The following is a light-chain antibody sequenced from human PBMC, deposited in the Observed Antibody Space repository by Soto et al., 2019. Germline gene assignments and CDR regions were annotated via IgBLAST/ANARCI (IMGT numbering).Light chain of an antibody. CDR2: SSS. V-gene: IGKV1-39*01. CDR1: QTISNF. Sequence: DIQLTQSPSSLSASVGDRATIACRASQTISNFLNWYQGKPGKPPKLLIYSSSTLQSGVPSRFSGSGSGTDFTLTINGLQPEDFASYWCQQSYNLPRTFGPGTKVDI. J-gene: IGKJ1*01. CDR3: QQSYNLPRT.